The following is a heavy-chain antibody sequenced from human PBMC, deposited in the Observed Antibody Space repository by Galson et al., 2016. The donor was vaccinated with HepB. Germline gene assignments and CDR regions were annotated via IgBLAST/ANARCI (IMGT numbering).Heavy chain of an antibody. CDR2: ISTSGSST. CDR3: GSVFEF. J-gene: IGHJ4*02. V-gene: IGHV3-23*01. CDR1: GFAFSVYG. Sequence: SLRLSCAASGFAFSVYGMTWVRQAPRKGLEWVSAISTSGSSTDYADSVKGRFTISRDNAKNTLYLQMHSLRAEDTAVYYCGSVFEFWGQGALVTVSS.